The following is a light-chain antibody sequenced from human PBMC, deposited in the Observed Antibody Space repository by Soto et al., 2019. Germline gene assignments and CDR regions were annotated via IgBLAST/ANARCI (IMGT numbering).Light chain of an antibody. V-gene: IGLV2-14*01. CDR1: SSDVGGYNS. CDR2: DVL. J-gene: IGLJ2*01. CDR3: SSYTSGNTFV. Sequence: QSVLTQPASVSGSPGQSITISCTGTSSDVGGYNSVSWYQHHPGKAPKLMVYDVLYRPSEISNRFSGSKSGNTASLTISGLLAEDEADYYCSSYTSGNTFVFGGGTKVTVL.